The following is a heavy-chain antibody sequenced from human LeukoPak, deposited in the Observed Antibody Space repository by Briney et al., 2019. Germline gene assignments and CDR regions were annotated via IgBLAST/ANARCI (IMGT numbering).Heavy chain of an antibody. CDR3: ARDSSGWRLFDY. D-gene: IGHD6-19*01. CDR1: GYSISSGYY. J-gene: IGHJ4*02. V-gene: IGHV4-38-2*02. Sequence: SETLSLTCAVSGYSISSGYYWGWIRQPPGKGLECVATIHHSGTTYYDPSLKSQATISVDTSKNQFSLKLSSETAADTAVYYCARDSSGWRLFDYWGQGTLVTVSS. CDR2: IHHSGTT.